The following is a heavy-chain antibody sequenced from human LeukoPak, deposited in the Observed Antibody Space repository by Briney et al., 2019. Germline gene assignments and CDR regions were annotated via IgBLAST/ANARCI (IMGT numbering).Heavy chain of an antibody. CDR3: ASSSEPAKRSNWFDP. D-gene: IGHD1-14*01. CDR1: GYSFTSYW. Sequence: GESLKISCKGSGYSFTSYWIGWVRKMPGKGLEWMGIIYPGDSDTRYSPSFQGQVTISADKSISTAYLQWSSLKASDTAMYYCASSSEPAKRSNWFDPWGQGTLVTVSS. CDR2: IYPGDSDT. V-gene: IGHV5-51*01. J-gene: IGHJ5*02.